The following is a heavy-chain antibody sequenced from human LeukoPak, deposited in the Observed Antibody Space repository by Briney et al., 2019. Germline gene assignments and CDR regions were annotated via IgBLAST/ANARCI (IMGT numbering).Heavy chain of an antibody. V-gene: IGHV4-34*01. CDR1: GGFFSGYY. CDR2: INHSGST. Sequence: PSETLSLTCAVYGGFFSGYYWSWIRQPPGKGLEWIGEINHSGSTIHNPSLKSRVTISVDTSKNQFSLKLSSVTAADTAVYYCARGMARYYDILTGYSHWGQGTLVTVSS. CDR3: ARGMARYYDILTGYSH. D-gene: IGHD3-9*01. J-gene: IGHJ4*02.